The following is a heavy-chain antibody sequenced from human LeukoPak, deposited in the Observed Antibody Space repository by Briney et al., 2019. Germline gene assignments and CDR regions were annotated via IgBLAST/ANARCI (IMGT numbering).Heavy chain of an antibody. Sequence: SVKVSCKASGGTFSSYAISWVRQAPGQGLEWMGRIIPILGIANYAQKFQGRVTITADKSTNTAYMELSSLRSEDTAVYYCAREGSSSWYYYFDYWGQGTLVTVSS. CDR3: AREGSSSWYYYFDY. CDR1: GGTFSSYA. J-gene: IGHJ4*02. V-gene: IGHV1-69*04. CDR2: IIPILGIA. D-gene: IGHD6-13*01.